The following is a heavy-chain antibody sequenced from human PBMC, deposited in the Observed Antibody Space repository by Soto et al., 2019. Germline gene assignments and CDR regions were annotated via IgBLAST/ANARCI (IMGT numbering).Heavy chain of an antibody. V-gene: IGHV4-34*01. J-gene: IGHJ5*02. CDR3: ARCLREWTMVRGVITNWFDP. CDR1: GGSFSGYY. CDR2: INHSGST. D-gene: IGHD3-10*01. Sequence: QVQLQQWGAGLLKPSETLSLTCAVYGGSFSGYYWSWIRQPPGKGLEWIGEINHSGSTNYNPSLKRRVTISVDTSKNQFSLKLSSVTAADTAVYYCARCLREWTMVRGVITNWFDPWGQGTLVTVSS.